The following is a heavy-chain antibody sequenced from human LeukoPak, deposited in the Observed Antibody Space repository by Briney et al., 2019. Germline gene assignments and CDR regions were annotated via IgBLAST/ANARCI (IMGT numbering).Heavy chain of an antibody. CDR2: MNPNSGNT. CDR3: ARGSEPYDFWSGYYRYYYYYMDV. D-gene: IGHD3-3*01. CDR1: GYTFTSYD. J-gene: IGHJ6*03. V-gene: IGHV1-8*01. Sequence: ASVKVSCKASGYTFTSYDINWVRQATGQGLEWMGWMNPNSGNTGYAQEFQGRVTMTRNTSISTAYMELSSLRSEDTAVYYCARGSEPYDFWSGYYRYYYYYMDVWGKGTTVTVSS.